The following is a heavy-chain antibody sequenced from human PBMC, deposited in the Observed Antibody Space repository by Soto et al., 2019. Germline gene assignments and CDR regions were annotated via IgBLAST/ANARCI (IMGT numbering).Heavy chain of an antibody. Sequence: GESLKISCKGSGYSFTSYWIGWVRQMPGKGLEWMGIIYPGDSDTRYSPSFQGQVTISADKSISTAYLQWSSLKASDTAMYYCARQYYDFWSGENSHFDYWGQGTLVTVSS. CDR3: ARQYYDFWSGENSHFDY. CDR2: IYPGDSDT. J-gene: IGHJ4*02. D-gene: IGHD3-3*01. V-gene: IGHV5-51*01. CDR1: GYSFTSYW.